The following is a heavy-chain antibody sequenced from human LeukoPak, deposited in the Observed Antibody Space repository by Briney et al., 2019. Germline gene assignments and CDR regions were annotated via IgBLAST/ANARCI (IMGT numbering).Heavy chain of an antibody. CDR1: GFTFSSYG. CDR3: AKDGGGSYYAYYYYMDV. V-gene: IGHV3-30*02. J-gene: IGHJ6*03. D-gene: IGHD1-26*01. CDR2: IRYDGSNK. Sequence: GSLRLSCAASGFTFSSYGMHWVRQAPGKGLEWVAFIRYDGSNKYYADSVKGRFTISRDNSKNTLYLQMNSLRAEDTAVYYCAKDGGGSYYAYYYYMDVWGKGTTVTISS.